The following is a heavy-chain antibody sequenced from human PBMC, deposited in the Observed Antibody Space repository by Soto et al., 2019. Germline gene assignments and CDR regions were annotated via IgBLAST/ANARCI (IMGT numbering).Heavy chain of an antibody. CDR1: GFFFSSYA. D-gene: IGHD5-12*01. Sequence: GGSLRLSCAASGFFFSSYAMSWVRQAPGKGLEWVSSISGNGGSTYYADSVKGRFTISRDNSKNTQYLQMDSLRAEDTAVYYCAKDRYINTLNWFDPWGQGTLVTVSS. CDR2: ISGNGGST. CDR3: AKDRYINTLNWFDP. J-gene: IGHJ5*02. V-gene: IGHV3-23*01.